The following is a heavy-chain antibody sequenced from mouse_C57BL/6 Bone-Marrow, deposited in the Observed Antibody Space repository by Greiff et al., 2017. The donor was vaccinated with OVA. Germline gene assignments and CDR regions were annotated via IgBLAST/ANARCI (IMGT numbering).Heavy chain of an antibody. CDR1: GFTFSSYG. J-gene: IGHJ2*01. V-gene: IGHV5-6*01. CDR2: ISSGGSYT. Sequence: EVHPVESGGDLVKPGGSLKLSCAASGFTFSSYGMSWVRQTPDKRLEWVATISSGGSYTYYPDSVKGRFTISRDNAKNTLYLQMSSLKSEDTAMYYCARHGDYGSFFDYWGQGTTLTVSS. D-gene: IGHD1-1*01. CDR3: ARHGDYGSFFDY.